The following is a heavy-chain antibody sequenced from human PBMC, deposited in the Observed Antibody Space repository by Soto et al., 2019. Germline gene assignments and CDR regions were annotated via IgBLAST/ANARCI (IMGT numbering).Heavy chain of an antibody. V-gene: IGHV3-13*05. Sequence: GGSLRLSCAASAFTLSAYDMHWVRQPNGKGLEWVSALGAADDPYYLGSVKGRFTISRENAKNSLYLQMNNLRAGDTAVYYCARAYSGRLPRRADYYYAMDVWGQGATVTVSS. D-gene: IGHD2-15*01. CDR2: LGAADDP. J-gene: IGHJ6*02. CDR1: AFTLSAYD. CDR3: ARAYSGRLPRRADYYYAMDV.